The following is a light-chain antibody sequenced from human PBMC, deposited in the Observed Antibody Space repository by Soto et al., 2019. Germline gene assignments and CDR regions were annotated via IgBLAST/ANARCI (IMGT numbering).Light chain of an antibody. Sequence: DVVMSQTPLSLSGAPGQPTSISCKSSQSILHITGETFLFWYLQKPGQSPQLLIYEVSTRVSGVPDRFSGSGSGTDFTLEISRVETDDVGIYYCMQSTQLPPTFGQGTRLEIK. J-gene: IGKJ5*01. V-gene: IGKV2D-29*02. CDR3: MQSTQLPPT. CDR2: EVS. CDR1: QSILHITGETF.